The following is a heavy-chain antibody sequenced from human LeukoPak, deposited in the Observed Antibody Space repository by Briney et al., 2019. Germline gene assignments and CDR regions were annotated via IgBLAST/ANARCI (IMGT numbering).Heavy chain of an antibody. CDR3: ATDSPRRKIVGATIFDY. CDR1: GYTFTNLD. Sequence: ASVKVSCKTSGYTFTNLDINWLRQAPGQGLEWMGWMSPNSGDTGYAQKFQGRVTMTEDTSTDTAYMELSSLRSEDTAVYYCATDSPRRKIVGATIFDYWGQGTLVTVSS. J-gene: IGHJ4*02. CDR2: MSPNSGDT. V-gene: IGHV1-8*01. D-gene: IGHD1-26*01.